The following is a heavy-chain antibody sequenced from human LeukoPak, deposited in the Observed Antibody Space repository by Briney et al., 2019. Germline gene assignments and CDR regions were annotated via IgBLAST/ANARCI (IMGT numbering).Heavy chain of an antibody. D-gene: IGHD3-16*01. J-gene: IGHJ6*03. CDR2: ISSSASTI. V-gene: IGHV3-48*03. CDR1: GFTSPSYE. Sequence: GGSLRLSCAASGFTSPSYEMNWVRQAPGKGLEWVSYISSSASTIYYADSVRGRFTISRDNAKNSLYLQMNSLRAEDTAVYYCARGAHTRENYYHYHMDVWGRGTTVTVSS. CDR3: ARGAHTRENYYHYHMDV.